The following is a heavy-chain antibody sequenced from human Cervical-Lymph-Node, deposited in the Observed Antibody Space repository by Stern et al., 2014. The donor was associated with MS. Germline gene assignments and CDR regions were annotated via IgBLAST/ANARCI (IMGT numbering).Heavy chain of an antibody. CDR3: ARAFCTGGVCYSFPFYGMDV. CDR2: INWHGGST. CDR1: GFTFEGYG. D-gene: IGHD2-8*02. J-gene: IGHJ6*02. V-gene: IGHV3-20*01. Sequence: EVQLVESGGGVVRPGRSLRLSCAASGFTFEGYGMSWVRQAPGKGLAWVAAINWHGGSTVYAGSVQGRFTISRDNAKNSLYLQMNSLRAEDTALYHCARAFCTGGVCYSFPFYGMDVWGQGTTVTVSS.